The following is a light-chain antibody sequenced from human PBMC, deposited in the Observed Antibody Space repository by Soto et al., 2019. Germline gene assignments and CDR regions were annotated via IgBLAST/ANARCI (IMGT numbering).Light chain of an antibody. CDR2: GAS. Sequence: EIVMTQSPATVSLSTGASATLSCRASQSMRSNVAWYQQKTGQAPRLLIYGASTRAAGIPARFSGSGSGTEFTLTITSLQSEEWAVYDGQQYDNWPRTFGQGTKVDIK. CDR3: QQYDNWPRT. V-gene: IGKV3-15*01. CDR1: QSMRSN. J-gene: IGKJ1*01.